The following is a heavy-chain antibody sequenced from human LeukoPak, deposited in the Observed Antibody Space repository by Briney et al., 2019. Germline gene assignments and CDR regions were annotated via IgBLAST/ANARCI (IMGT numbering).Heavy chain of an antibody. CDR1: GFTFSSYA. CDR3: AKDPEESSGYYYVPFFDY. J-gene: IGHJ4*02. V-gene: IGHV3-23*01. D-gene: IGHD3-22*01. CDR2: ISGSGGST. Sequence: GGSLRLSCAASGFTFSSYAMSWVRQAPGRGLEWVSAISGSGGSTYYADSVKGRFTISRDNSKNTLYLQMNSLRAEDTAVYYCAKDPEESSGYYYVPFFDYWGQGTLVTVSS.